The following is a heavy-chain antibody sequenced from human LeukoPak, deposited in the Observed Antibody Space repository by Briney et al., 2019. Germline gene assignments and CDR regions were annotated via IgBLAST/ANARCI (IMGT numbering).Heavy chain of an antibody. D-gene: IGHD6-19*01. Sequence: GGSLRLSCAASGFTFTDYAMGWVRQAPGQGLEWASTISASGSTTYYADSVRGRSTISRDNSKNTLSLQMSSLRAEDTAVYYCAKAPTPYNSGFDYWGQGTLVAVSS. V-gene: IGHV3-23*01. CDR3: AKAPTPYNSGFDY. CDR1: GFTFTDYA. J-gene: IGHJ4*02. CDR2: ISASGSTT.